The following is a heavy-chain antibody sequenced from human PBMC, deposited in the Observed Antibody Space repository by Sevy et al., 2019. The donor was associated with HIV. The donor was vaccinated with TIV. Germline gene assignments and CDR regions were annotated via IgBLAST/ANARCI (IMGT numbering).Heavy chain of an antibody. V-gene: IGHV3-23*01. D-gene: IGHD2-15*01. CDR3: AKGFCSGGTCPRDYYYYGMDV. J-gene: IGHJ6*02. CDR1: EFTFSSYA. Sequence: GGSLRLSCAASEFTFSSYAMSGVRQAPGKGLEWVSSISGSRRYTYYADSVEGRFTISRDNSKNTLYVQMNSLRAEDTAVYYCAKGFCSGGTCPRDYYYYGMDVWGQGTTVTVSS. CDR2: ISGSRRYT.